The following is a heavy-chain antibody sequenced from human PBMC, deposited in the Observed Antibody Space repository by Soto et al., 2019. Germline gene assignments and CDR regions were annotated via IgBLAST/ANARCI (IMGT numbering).Heavy chain of an antibody. D-gene: IGHD6-6*01. V-gene: IGHV3-30-3*01. Sequence: GGSLRLSCAASGFTFSSYAMHWVRQAPGKGLEWVAVISYDGSNKYYADSVKGRFTISRDNSKNTLYLQMNSLRAEDTAVYYCARVGRVGQLASHDAFDIWGQGTMVTVSS. J-gene: IGHJ3*02. CDR2: ISYDGSNK. CDR1: GFTFSSYA. CDR3: ARVGRVGQLASHDAFDI.